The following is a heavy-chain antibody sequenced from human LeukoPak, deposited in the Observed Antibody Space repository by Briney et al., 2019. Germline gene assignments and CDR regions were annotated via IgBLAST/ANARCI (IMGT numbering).Heavy chain of an antibody. Sequence: GESLKISCKGSGYSFISNWIGWVRQMPGKGLEWMGIIFPGDSDTRYSPSFQGQVTISADKSISTAYLQWSSLKVSDYAMYYCARPGTTEPTFWGQGTLVTVSS. J-gene: IGHJ4*02. CDR2: IFPGDSDT. D-gene: IGHD1-1*01. CDR3: ARPGTTEPTF. V-gene: IGHV5-51*01. CDR1: GYSFISNW.